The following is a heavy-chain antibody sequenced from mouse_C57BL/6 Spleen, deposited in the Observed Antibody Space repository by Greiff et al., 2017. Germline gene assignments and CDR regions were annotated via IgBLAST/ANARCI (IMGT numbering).Heavy chain of an antibody. J-gene: IGHJ3*01. CDR3: AREYGSSYGTY. V-gene: IGHV1-19*01. Sequence: EVQLQQSGPVLVKPGASVKMSCKASGYTFTDYYMNWVKQSHGKSLEWIGVINPYNGGTSYNQKFTGKATLTVDKSSSTAYIELNSLTSEDSAVYYCAREYGSSYGTYWGQGTLVTVSA. CDR2: INPYNGGT. D-gene: IGHD1-1*01. CDR1: GYTFTDYY.